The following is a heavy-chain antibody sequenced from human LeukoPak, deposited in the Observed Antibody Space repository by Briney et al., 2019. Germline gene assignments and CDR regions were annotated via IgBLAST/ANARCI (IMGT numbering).Heavy chain of an antibody. Sequence: GRSLRLSCAASGFTFSSYGMHWVRQAPGKGLEWVAVVSYDGSNKYYADSVKGRFTISRDNSNNTLYLQMNSLRAEDTAVYYCAKSAIVVVPAAMEIDHWGQGTLVTVSS. D-gene: IGHD2-2*01. CDR2: VSYDGSNK. CDR3: AKSAIVVVPAAMEIDH. V-gene: IGHV3-30*18. J-gene: IGHJ4*02. CDR1: GFTFSSYG.